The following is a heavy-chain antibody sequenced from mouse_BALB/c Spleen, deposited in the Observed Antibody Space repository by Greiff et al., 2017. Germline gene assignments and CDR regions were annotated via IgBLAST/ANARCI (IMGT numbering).Heavy chain of an antibody. V-gene: IGHV7-3*02. J-gene: IGHJ4*01. CDR1: GFTFTDYY. CDR3: AREGLYYRYDDYAMDY. D-gene: IGHD2-14*01. Sequence: DAKLVESGGGLVQPGGSLRLSCATSGFTFTDYYMSWVRQPPGKALEWLGFIRNKANGYTTEYSASVKGRFTISRDNSQSILYLQMNTLRAEDSATYYCAREGLYYRYDDYAMDYWGQGTSVTVSS. CDR2: IRNKANGYTT.